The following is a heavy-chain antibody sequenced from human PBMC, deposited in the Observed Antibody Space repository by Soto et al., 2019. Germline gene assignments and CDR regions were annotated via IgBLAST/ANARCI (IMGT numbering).Heavy chain of an antibody. J-gene: IGHJ5*02. V-gene: IGHV5-51*07. CDR2: IWPGDSDA. Sequence: FVHCFIGCVHQMPGKGLEWMGIIWPGDSDARYSPSFQGQVTMSVDRSISTAYLQWSSLKASDTAIYYCARRQGSGYCGPWGQGTRVNVSA. CDR1: FVHCF. D-gene: IGHD5-12*01. CDR3: ARRQGSGYCGP.